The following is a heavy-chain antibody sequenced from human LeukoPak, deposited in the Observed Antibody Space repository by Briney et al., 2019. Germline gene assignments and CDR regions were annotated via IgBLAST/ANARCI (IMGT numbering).Heavy chain of an antibody. D-gene: IGHD6-6*01. CDR2: INNSGGST. CDR1: GFTFSSYA. J-gene: IGHJ4*02. V-gene: IGHV3-23*01. CDR3: AKETSSSFDY. Sequence: GGSLRLSCAASGFTFSSYAMNWARQAPGKGLEWVSGINNSGGSTYYADSVKGRFTISRDNSKNTLYLQMNSLRAEDTAVYYCAKETSSSFDYWGQGTLVTVSS.